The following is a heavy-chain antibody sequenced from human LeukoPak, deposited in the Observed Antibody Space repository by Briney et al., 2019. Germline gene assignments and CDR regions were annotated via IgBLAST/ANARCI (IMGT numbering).Heavy chain of an antibody. CDR3: ARTVRGVIYY. D-gene: IGHD3-10*01. Sequence: GGSLRLSCAASGFTVSSNYMSWVRQAPGKGLEWVSVIYSGGSTYYADSVKGRFTISRGNSKNTLYLQMNSLRAEDTAVYYCARTVRGVIYYWGQGTLVTVSS. CDR2: IYSGGST. CDR1: GFTVSSNY. J-gene: IGHJ4*02. V-gene: IGHV3-53*01.